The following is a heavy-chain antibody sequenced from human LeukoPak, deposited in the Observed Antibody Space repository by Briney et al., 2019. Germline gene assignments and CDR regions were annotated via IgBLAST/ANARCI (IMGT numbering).Heavy chain of an antibody. J-gene: IGHJ5*02. Sequence: GGPLRLSCAASGFTFSSYGMHWVRQAPGKGLEWVAVISYDGSNKYYADSVKGRFTISRDNSKNTLYLQMNSLRAEDTAVYYCAKVRGSLYCSSTSCEHWFDPWGQGTLVTVSS. CDR2: ISYDGSNK. D-gene: IGHD2-2*01. CDR3: AKVRGSLYCSSTSCEHWFDP. V-gene: IGHV3-30*18. CDR1: GFTFSSYG.